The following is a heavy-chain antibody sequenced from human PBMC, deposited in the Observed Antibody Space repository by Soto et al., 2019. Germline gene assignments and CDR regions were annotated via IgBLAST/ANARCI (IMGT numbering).Heavy chain of an antibody. CDR1: GGCISSGYYY. J-gene: IGHJ4*02. D-gene: IGHD3-22*01. V-gene: IGHV4-30-4*01. CDR3: ARVRSFHDSSGYYYPKYYFDY. Sequence: SQTLSLTSAVLGGCISSGYYYWSWIPQPPRKGLERIRYIYCSGSTYHNPSLKSRVTTSVDTSKNQFSLKLSSVTAADTAVYYCARVRSFHDSSGYYYPKYYFDYWGQGTLVTVSS. CDR2: IYCSGST.